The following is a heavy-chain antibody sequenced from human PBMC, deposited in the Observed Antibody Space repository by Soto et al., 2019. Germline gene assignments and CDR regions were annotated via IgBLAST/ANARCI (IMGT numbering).Heavy chain of an antibody. V-gene: IGHV1-3*01. CDR3: ERSVEVVDVHYY. J-gene: IGHJ4*02. CDR2: INAGNGNT. Sequence: GASVKVSCKAAAYTFTSSAMHCVRQAPGQRLEWMGWINAGNGNTKYSQKFQGRITITRDTSASTAYMELSSLRSEDTAVYFCERSVEVVDVHYYWGQGTFVIVSS. D-gene: IGHD5-12*01. CDR1: AYTFTSSA.